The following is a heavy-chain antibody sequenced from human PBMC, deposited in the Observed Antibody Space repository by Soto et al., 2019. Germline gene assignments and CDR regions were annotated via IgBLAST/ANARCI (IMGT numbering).Heavy chain of an antibody. J-gene: IGHJ4*02. Sequence: QVQLQESGPGLVKPSQTLSLTCSVSGGSISRGHYYWSWIRQHPGKGLEWIGYIYPSGSTFYNPSLKSRVAVSIDTSQNQCSLDLTFVTAADTAVYDCAREVVAITNVFAYWGQGTLGTASS. CDR2: IYPSGST. V-gene: IGHV4-31*02. CDR3: AREVVAITNVFAY. CDR1: GGSISRGHYY. D-gene: IGHD5-12*01.